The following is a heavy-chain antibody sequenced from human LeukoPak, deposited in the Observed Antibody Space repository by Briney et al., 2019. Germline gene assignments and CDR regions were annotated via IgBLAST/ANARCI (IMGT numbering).Heavy chain of an antibody. CDR2: IYYSGTT. J-gene: IGHJ4*02. CDR3: ARADYYGSSAYPY. V-gene: IGHV4-31*03. CDR1: GGSISSGNYY. D-gene: IGHD3-22*01. Sequence: NPSETLSLTCTVSGGSISSGNYYWRWIRQHPGKGLEWIGYIYYSGTTFYNPSLKSRVTISIDTSKNQFSLKLTSVTAADTAVYYCARADYYGSSAYPYWGQGTLVTVSS.